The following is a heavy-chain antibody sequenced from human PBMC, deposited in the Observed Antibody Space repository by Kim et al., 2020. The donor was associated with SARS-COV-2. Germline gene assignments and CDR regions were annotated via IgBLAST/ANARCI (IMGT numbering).Heavy chain of an antibody. D-gene: IGHD4-17*01. CDR1: GYSFTSYW. CDR3: ARLDALAFTHGANHYGDLDY. J-gene: IGHJ4*02. V-gene: IGHV5-51*01. CDR2: IYPGDSDT. Sequence: GESLKISCKGSGYSFTSYWIGWVRQMPGKGLEWMGIIYPGDSDTRYSPSFQGQVTISADKSISTAYLQWSSLKASDTAMYYCARLDALAFTHGANHYGDLDYWGQGTLVTVSS.